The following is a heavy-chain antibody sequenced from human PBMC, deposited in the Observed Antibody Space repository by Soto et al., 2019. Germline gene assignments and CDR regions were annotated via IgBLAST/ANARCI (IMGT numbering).Heavy chain of an antibody. D-gene: IGHD1-26*01. CDR1: GFTFSTYT. CDR3: ARDSGSYSLDY. V-gene: IGHV3-64*07. J-gene: IGHJ4*02. Sequence: EVPLVESGGGLVQPGGSLRLSCAASGFTFSTYTMHWVRQAPGKGLQYVSAISGDGTTTYYTDSLEGRFTVSRDNSKNTLYLQMGSLRAEDMGVYYCARDSGSYSLDYWGQGTLVTVSS. CDR2: ISGDGTTT.